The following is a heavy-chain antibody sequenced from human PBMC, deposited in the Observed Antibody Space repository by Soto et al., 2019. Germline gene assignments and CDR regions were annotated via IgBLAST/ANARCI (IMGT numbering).Heavy chain of an antibody. V-gene: IGHV1-69*06. J-gene: IGHJ5*02. CDR3: ARGGLPAALNNWFEN. D-gene: IGHD2-2*01. Sequence: QVQLVQSGAEVKKPGSSVKVSCKASGGPFSTYAISWVRQAPGQGLEWMGGIIPFFGTANYAQKFQGRVTVSADKSTSKAYIELSSLRSEDTAVYYCARGGLPAALNNWFENWGQGTLVTVSS. CDR2: IIPFFGTA. CDR1: GGPFSTYA.